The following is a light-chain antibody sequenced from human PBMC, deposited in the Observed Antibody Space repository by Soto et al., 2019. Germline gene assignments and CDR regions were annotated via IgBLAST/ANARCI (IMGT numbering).Light chain of an antibody. CDR1: QSVSSY. CDR3: QQRSNWPLIT. V-gene: IGKV3-11*01. Sequence: EIVLTQSPANLSFSPGESATPSCRASQSVSSYLAWYQQKPGQAPRLLIYDASNRATGIPARFSGSGSGTDFTLTISSLEPEDFAVYYCQQRSNWPLITVGQGTRLEIK. J-gene: IGKJ5*01. CDR2: DAS.